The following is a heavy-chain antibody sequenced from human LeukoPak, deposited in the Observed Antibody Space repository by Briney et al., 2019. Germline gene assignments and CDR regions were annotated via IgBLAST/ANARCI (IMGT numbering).Heavy chain of an antibody. Sequence: PSETLSLTCGVSGGSIDITNYWSWGRQAPGKGREWIGEIAHDGTTNYNPSLRSRVAMSFDRANNQFSLSLTSVTAADTAVYYCTREDRPYCPFAYWGQGVLVTVSS. V-gene: IGHV4-4*02. J-gene: IGHJ4*02. D-gene: IGHD1-26*01. CDR3: TREDRPYCPFAY. CDR2: IAHDGTT. CDR1: GGSIDITNY.